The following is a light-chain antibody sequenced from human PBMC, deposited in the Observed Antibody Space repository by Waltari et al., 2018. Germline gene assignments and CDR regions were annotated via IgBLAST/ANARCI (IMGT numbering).Light chain of an antibody. CDR3: QQFISYPRT. CDR1: QGINTA. J-gene: IGKJ4*01. Sequence: IQLTQSPSSLSASLGDRVTITCRASQGINTALAWYQQKPGKAPNLLIYDASNLASGVPVRFSGSGSGTDFSLTISSLQPEDFATYYCQQFISYPRTFGGGTKVEIK. CDR2: DAS. V-gene: IGKV1-13*02.